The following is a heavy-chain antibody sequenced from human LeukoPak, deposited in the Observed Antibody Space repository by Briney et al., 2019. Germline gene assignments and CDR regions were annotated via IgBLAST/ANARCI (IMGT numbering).Heavy chain of an antibody. CDR3: ARDSRPVATTSFDY. CDR1: GFTFSNAW. CDR2: ISSSGSTI. V-gene: IGHV3-11*04. J-gene: IGHJ4*02. Sequence: GGSLRLSCAASGFTFSNAWMSWVRQAPGKGLEWVSYISSSGSTIYYADSVKGRFTISRDNAKNSLYLQMNSLRAGDTAVYYCARDSRPVATTSFDYWGQGTLVTVSS. D-gene: IGHD5-12*01.